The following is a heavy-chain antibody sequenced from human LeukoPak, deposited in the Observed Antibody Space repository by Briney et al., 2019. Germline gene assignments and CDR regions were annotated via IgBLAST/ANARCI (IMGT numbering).Heavy chain of an antibody. J-gene: IGHJ4*02. CDR1: GYTFTSYD. CDR3: ARGLPRYYYGSGSYYSDY. D-gene: IGHD3-10*01. Sequence: ASVKVSCKASGYTFTSYDINWVRQATGQGLEWMGWMNPNSGNTGYAQKFQGRVTMTRNTSISTAYMELSSLRSEDTAVYYCARGLPRYYYGSGSYYSDYWGQGTLVTVSS. CDR2: MNPNSGNT. V-gene: IGHV1-8*01.